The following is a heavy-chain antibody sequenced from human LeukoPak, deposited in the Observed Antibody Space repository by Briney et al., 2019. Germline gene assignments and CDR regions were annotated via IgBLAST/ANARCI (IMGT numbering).Heavy chain of an antibody. V-gene: IGHV4-59*01. CDR1: GFSISSYY. CDR3: ARDNYGDSFDY. CDR2: IYDSGST. Sequence: PSETLSLTCTASGFSISSYYWSWIRQPPGKGLEWIGYIYDSGSTNYKPSLKSRVTITVDTSKNQLSLKLSSVTAADTAVYHCARDNYGDSFDYWGQGTLVTVPS. D-gene: IGHD4-17*01. J-gene: IGHJ4*02.